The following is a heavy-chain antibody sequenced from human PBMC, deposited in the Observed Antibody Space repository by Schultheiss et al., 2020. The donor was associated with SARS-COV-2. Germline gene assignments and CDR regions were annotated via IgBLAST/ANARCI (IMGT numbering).Heavy chain of an antibody. V-gene: IGHV4-34*01. CDR2: INHSGST. CDR1: GGSFSGYY. Sequence: SETLSLTCAVYGGSFSGYYWSWIRQPPGKGLEWIGEINHSGSTNYNPSLMSRVTISVDTSKNQFSLKLSSVTAADTAVYYCAALGYCSGGSCSKHYWGQGTLVTVSS. D-gene: IGHD2-15*01. CDR3: AALGYCSGGSCSKHY. J-gene: IGHJ4*02.